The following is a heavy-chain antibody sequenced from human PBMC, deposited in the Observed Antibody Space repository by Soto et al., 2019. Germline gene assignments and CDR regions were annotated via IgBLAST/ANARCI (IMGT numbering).Heavy chain of an antibody. J-gene: IGHJ4*02. D-gene: IGHD5-18*01. CDR3: ARAVDTAMVYFDY. CDR1: GGSFSGYY. CDR2: INHSGST. V-gene: IGHV4-34*01. Sequence: KPSETLSLTCAAYGGSFSGYYWSWIRQPPGKGLEWIGEINHSGSTNYNPSLKSRVTISVDTSKNQFSLKLSSVTAADTAVYYCARAVDTAMVYFDYWGQGTLVTVSS.